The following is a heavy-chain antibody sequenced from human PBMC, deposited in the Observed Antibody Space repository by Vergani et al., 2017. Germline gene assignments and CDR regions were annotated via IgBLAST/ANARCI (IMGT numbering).Heavy chain of an antibody. J-gene: IGHJ3*02. V-gene: IGHV3-23*01. Sequence: EVQLLESGGGLVQPGGSLRLSCAASGFTFSSYAMSWVRQAPGKGLEWVSAISCSGGSTYYADSVNGRFTISRDNSKNTLYLQMNSLRAEDTAVYYCAKDLSSYYYDSGASDSFDIWGGGTMVTVSS. CDR3: AKDLSSYYYDSGASDSFDI. D-gene: IGHD3-22*01. CDR2: ISCSGGST. CDR1: GFTFSSYA.